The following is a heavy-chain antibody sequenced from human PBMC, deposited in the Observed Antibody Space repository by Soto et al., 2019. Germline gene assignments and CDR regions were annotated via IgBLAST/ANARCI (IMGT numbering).Heavy chain of an antibody. J-gene: IGHJ6*02. CDR2: INPNSGGT. V-gene: IGHV1-2*04. Sequence: ASVKVSCKASGYTFTGYYMHWVRQAPGQGLEWMGWINPNSGGTNYAQKFQGWVTMTRDTSISTAYMELSRLRFDDTAVYYCARDRGGYSYGGMDVWGQGTTVTVSS. D-gene: IGHD5-18*01. CDR3: ARDRGGYSYGGMDV. CDR1: GYTFTGYY.